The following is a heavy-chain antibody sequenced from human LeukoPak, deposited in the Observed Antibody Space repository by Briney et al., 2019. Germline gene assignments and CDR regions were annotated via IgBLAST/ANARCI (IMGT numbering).Heavy chain of an antibody. CDR3: ARDSLGLAAAGHDAFDI. CDR2: ISSSSSYI. J-gene: IGHJ3*02. Sequence: GGSLRLSCAASGFTFSSYSMNWVRQAPGKGLEWVSSISSSSSYIYYADSVKGRFTISRDNAKNSLYLQMNSLRAEDTALYYCARDSLGLAAAGHDAFDIWGQGTMVTVSS. CDR1: GFTFSSYS. V-gene: IGHV3-21*01. D-gene: IGHD6-13*01.